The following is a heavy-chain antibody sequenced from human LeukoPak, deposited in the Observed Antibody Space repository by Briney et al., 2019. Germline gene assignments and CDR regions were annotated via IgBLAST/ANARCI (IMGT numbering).Heavy chain of an antibody. CDR2: IHNSGTT. V-gene: IGHV4-59*13. D-gene: IGHD5-24*01. CDR1: GGSISGYY. CDR3: ARETPGGDGYTDY. J-gene: IGHJ4*02. Sequence: PSETLSLTCTVSGGSISGYYWSWIRQSPGEGLEWIGYIHNSGTTNYNPSLKSRVTISVDTSKNQFSLKLSSVTAADTAVYYCARETPGGDGYTDYWGQGTLVTVSS.